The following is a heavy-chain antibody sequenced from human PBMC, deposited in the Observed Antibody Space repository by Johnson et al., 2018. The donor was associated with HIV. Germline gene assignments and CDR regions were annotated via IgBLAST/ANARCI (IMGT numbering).Heavy chain of an antibody. D-gene: IGHD6-13*01. J-gene: IGHJ3*02. CDR1: GFTFSSYV. V-gene: IGHV3-30*19. Sequence: QVLLVESGGDLIQPGGSLRLSCAASGFTFSSYVMHWVRQAPGKGLEWVAIISFDGSNEYYADSVKGRFTISRDNAKNSLYLQMNSLRAEDTALYYCARVRTAAGLDAFDIWGQGTMVTVSS. CDR3: ARVRTAAGLDAFDI. CDR2: ISFDGSNE.